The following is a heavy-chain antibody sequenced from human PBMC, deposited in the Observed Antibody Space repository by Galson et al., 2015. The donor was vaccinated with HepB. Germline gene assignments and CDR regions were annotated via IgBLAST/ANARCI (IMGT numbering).Heavy chain of an antibody. V-gene: IGHV1-3*01. CDR2: INAGNGNT. CDR3: ARHRIREGSGGGSYYNHYFDY. CDR1: GYTFTSYA. Sequence: SVKVSCKASGYTFTSYAMHWVRQAPGQRLEWMGWINAGNGNTKYSQKFQGRVTITRDTSASTAYMELSSLRSEDTAVYYCARHRIREGSGGGSYYNHYFDYWGQGTLVTVSS. D-gene: IGHD1-26*01. J-gene: IGHJ4*02.